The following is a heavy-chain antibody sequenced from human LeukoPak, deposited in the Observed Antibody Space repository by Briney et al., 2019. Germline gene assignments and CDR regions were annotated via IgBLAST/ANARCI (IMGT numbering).Heavy chain of an antibody. V-gene: IGHV3-53*01. CDR2: IYSGGST. J-gene: IGHJ3*02. CDR1: GFTVRSNY. Sequence: GGSLRLSRAASGFTVRSNYMRWVRQAPGKGLEWVSVIYSGGSTYYADSVKGRFTISRDNSKNTLYLQMNSLRAEDTAVYYCARDVGYGDYVADAFDIWGQGRMVTVSS. CDR3: ARDVGYGDYVADAFDI. D-gene: IGHD4-17*01.